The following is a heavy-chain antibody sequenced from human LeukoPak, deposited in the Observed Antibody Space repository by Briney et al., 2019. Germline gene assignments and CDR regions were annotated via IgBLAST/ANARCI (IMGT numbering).Heavy chain of an antibody. CDR2: ISYDGSNK. V-gene: IGHV3-30-3*01. J-gene: IGHJ6*02. D-gene: IGHD3-22*01. CDR1: GFTFSSYA. CDR3: AKGAYDSSGYPGYYYGMDV. Sequence: GGSLRLSCAASGFTFSSYAMHWVRQAPGKGLEWVAVISYDGSNKYYADSVKGRFTISRDNSKNTLYLQMNSLRAEDTAVYYCAKGAYDSSGYPGYYYGMDVWGQGTTVTVSS.